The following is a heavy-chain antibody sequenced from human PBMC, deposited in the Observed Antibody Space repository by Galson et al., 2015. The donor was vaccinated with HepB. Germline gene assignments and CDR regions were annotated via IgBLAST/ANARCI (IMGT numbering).Heavy chain of an antibody. CDR1: GFTFSSYA. CDR2: ISGSGGST. Sequence: SLRLSCAASGFTFSSYAMGWVRQAPGKGLEWGSAISGSGGSTYYADSVKGRFTISRDNSKNTLYLQMNSLRAEDTAVYYCAKELDYCSGGSCSLFDYWGQGTLVTVSS. V-gene: IGHV3-23*01. J-gene: IGHJ4*02. D-gene: IGHD2-15*01. CDR3: AKELDYCSGGSCSLFDY.